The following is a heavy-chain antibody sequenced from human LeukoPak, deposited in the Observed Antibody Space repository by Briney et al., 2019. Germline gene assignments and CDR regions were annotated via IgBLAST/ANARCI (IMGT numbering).Heavy chain of an antibody. CDR3: ARGGRQWLAAGSLDY. V-gene: IGHV1-18*01. CDR2: ISAYNGNT. D-gene: IGHD6-19*01. CDR1: GYTFTSYG. Sequence: ASVKVSCKASGYTFTSYGISWVRQAPGQGLEWMGWISAYNGNTNYAQKLQGRVTMTTDTSTSTAYMELRSLRSDDTAVYYCARGGRQWLAAGSLDYWGQGTLVTVSS. J-gene: IGHJ4*02.